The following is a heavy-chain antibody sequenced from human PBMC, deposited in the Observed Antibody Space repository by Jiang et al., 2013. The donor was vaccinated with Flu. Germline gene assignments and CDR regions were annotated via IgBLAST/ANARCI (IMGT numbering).Heavy chain of an antibody. CDR2: INHSGST. J-gene: IGHJ4*02. CDR3: ATKEGDKGYCSGGSCLGPDY. Sequence: SLTCAVYGGSFSGYYWSWIRQPPGKGLEWIGEINHSGSTNYNPSLKSRVTISVDTSKNQFSLKLSSVTAADTAVYYCATKEGDKGYCSGGSCLGPDYWGQGTLVTVSS. V-gene: IGHV4-34*01. CDR1: GGSFSGYY. D-gene: IGHD2-15*01.